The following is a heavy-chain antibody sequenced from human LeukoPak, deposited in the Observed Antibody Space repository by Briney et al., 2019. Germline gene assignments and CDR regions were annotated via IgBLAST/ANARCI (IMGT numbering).Heavy chain of an antibody. J-gene: IGHJ3*02. CDR1: EFTFSSYW. CDR3: ARGFTIFGVVNDAFDI. V-gene: IGHV3-74*01. Sequence: GGSLRLSCAASEFTFSSYWMHWVRQAPGKGLVWVSRINSDGSSTTYADSVKGRFTISRDDAKNTLYLQMNSLRAEDTAVYYCARGFTIFGVVNDAFDIWGQGTMVTVSS. CDR2: INSDGSST. D-gene: IGHD3-3*01.